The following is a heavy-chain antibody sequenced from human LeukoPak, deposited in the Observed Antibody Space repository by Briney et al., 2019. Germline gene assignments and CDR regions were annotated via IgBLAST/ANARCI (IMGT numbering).Heavy chain of an antibody. CDR2: ISAYNGNT. J-gene: IGHJ5*02. CDR1: GYTFTSYG. D-gene: IGHD6-19*01. Sequence: ASVKVSCKASGYTFTSYGISWVRQAPGQGLEWMGWISAYNGNTNYAQKLQGRVTMTTDTSTSTAYMELRSLRSDDTAVYYCARDRKGSGWYYDSMGWFDPWGQGTLVTVSS. V-gene: IGHV1-18*01. CDR3: ARDRKGSGWYYDSMGWFDP.